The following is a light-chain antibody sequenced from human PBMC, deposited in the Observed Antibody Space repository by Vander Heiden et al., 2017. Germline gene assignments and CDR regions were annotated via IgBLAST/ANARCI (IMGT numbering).Light chain of an antibody. CDR2: EVN. CDR3: NSYTTSNTYV. V-gene: IGLV2-18*02. CDR1: SSDVGSSNR. J-gene: IGLJ1*01. Sequence: QSALTQPPSVSGSPGQSVTISCTGTSSDVGSSNRISWSQQPPGTAPKVIIYEVNNRPSGVPDRFSGSQSGNTASLTISGLQAEDEADYYCNSYTTSNTYVLGTGTKVTVL.